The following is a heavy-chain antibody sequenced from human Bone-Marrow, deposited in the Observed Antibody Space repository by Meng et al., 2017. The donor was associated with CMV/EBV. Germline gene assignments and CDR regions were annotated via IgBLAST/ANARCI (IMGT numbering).Heavy chain of an antibody. CDR3: ARVGYCSGGSCSTGGFDP. Sequence: SVKVSCKASGGTFSSYAISWVRQAPGQGLEWMGGIIPILGTANYAQKFQGRVTITADKSTSTAYMELSSLRSEDTAVYYCARVGYCSGGSCSTGGFDPWGQGTLVTVSS. J-gene: IGHJ5*02. CDR2: IIPILGTA. CDR1: GGTFSSYA. D-gene: IGHD2-15*01. V-gene: IGHV1-69*10.